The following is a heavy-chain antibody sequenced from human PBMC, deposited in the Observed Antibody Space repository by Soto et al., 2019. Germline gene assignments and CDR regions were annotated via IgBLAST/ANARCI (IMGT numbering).Heavy chain of an antibody. J-gene: IGHJ4*02. CDR1: GDSVSSNSAA. Sequence: PSQTLSLTCAISGDSVSSNSAAWNWIRQSPSRGLEWLGRTYYRSKWYNDYAVFVKSRITINPDTSKNQFSLQLNSVTPEDTAVYYCAREVRSYYDSSGYYHYWGQGTLVTVSS. V-gene: IGHV6-1*01. CDR3: AREVRSYYDSSGYYHY. CDR2: TYYRSKWYN. D-gene: IGHD3-22*01.